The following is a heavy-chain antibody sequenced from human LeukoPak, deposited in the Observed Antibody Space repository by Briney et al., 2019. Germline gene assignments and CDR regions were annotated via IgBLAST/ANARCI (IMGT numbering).Heavy chain of an antibody. J-gene: IGHJ4*02. D-gene: IGHD3-22*01. CDR3: ATPDSSGYYYLY. Sequence: PGGSLRLSCAASGFTFSSYAMHWVRQPPGKGLEWIGNIYYTGSTYYNPSLKSRVTISVETSKNQFSLKLTSVTAADTAVYYCATPDSSGYYYLYWGQGTLVTVSS. CDR1: GFTFSSYAMH. V-gene: IGHV4-59*04. CDR2: IYYTGST.